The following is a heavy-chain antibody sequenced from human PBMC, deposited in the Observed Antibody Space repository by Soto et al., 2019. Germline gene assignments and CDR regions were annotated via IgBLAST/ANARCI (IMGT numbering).Heavy chain of an antibody. CDR1: GFTFGNYW. CDR2: MNQNGSEN. CDR3: ASYRVSYAMDV. Sequence: EVQLVESGGGLVQPGGSLRLSCTVSGFTFGNYWMTWVRQAPGKGLEWVANMNQNGSENYYVDSVKGRFAISRDNAKNSLYLQMNSLSAEDTAVYYCASYRVSYAMDVWGQGTTVTVSS. V-gene: IGHV3-7*05. J-gene: IGHJ6*02.